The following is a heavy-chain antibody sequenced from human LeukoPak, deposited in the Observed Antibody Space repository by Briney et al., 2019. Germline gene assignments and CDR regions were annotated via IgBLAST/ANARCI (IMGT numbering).Heavy chain of an antibody. CDR2: ISGSGGST. CDR3: ASCRDGYNIHYYYYMDV. J-gene: IGHJ6*03. V-gene: IGHV3-23*01. D-gene: IGHD5-24*01. Sequence: GGSLRLSCEASGFTFSSYAMSWVRQAPGKGLEWVSAISGSGGSTYYADSVKGRFTISRDNSKNTLYLQMNSLRAEDTAVYYCASCRDGYNIHYYYYMDVWGKGTTVTISS. CDR1: GFTFSSYA.